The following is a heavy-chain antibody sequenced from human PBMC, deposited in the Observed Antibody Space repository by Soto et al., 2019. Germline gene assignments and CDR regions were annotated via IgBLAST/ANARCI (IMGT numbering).Heavy chain of an antibody. Sequence: SETRSHTSTVSGGSIGSGDCYLSWIRKPPGKGLEWIGYIYYSGSTYYNPSLKSRFTISVDTSKNQFPLKLSSVTAADTAVYYCARDDLPGYYDSSGYYGPYYYGMDVWGQGTTVPVSS. CDR3: ARDDLPGYYDSSGYYGPYYYGMDV. V-gene: IGHV4-30-4*01. CDR2: IYYSGST. J-gene: IGHJ6*02. CDR1: GGSIGSGDCY. D-gene: IGHD3-22*01.